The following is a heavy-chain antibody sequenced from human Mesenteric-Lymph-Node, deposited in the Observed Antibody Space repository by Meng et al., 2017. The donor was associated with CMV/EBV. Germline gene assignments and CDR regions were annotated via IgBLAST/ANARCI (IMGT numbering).Heavy chain of an antibody. Sequence: SGCSLSTSGGGVGWIRQPPGKALEWLALIYWDDDKRYSPSLKSRLTITKDTSKNQVVLTMTNMDPVDTATYYCAHRTGYSSSWYWFDPWGQGTLVTVSS. V-gene: IGHV2-5*02. D-gene: IGHD6-13*01. CDR2: IYWDDDK. J-gene: IGHJ5*02. CDR3: AHRTGYSSSWYWFDP. CDR1: GCSLSTSGGG.